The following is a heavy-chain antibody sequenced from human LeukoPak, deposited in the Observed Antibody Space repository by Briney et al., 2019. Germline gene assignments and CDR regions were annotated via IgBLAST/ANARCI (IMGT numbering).Heavy chain of an antibody. Sequence: GGSLRLSCAASGFSFSSSWMTWVRQAPGKGLEWVGNIDQDGSSKYYVDSVKGRFTISRENVKNSLYLQMNSLRADDTAVYYCARDQFTKGDYWGQGTLVTVSS. CDR3: ARDQFTKGDY. J-gene: IGHJ4*02. CDR1: GFSFSSSW. D-gene: IGHD2-8*01. CDR2: IDQDGSSK. V-gene: IGHV3-7*01.